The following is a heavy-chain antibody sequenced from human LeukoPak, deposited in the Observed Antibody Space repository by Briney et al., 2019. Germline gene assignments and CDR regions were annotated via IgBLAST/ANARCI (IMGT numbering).Heavy chain of an antibody. J-gene: IGHJ4*02. D-gene: IGHD4-17*01. CDR1: GGSFSGYY. CDR2: INPSGST. Sequence: SETLSLTCAVYGGSFSGYYWSWIRQSPGKGLEWIGEINPSGSTAYNPSLKSRVTISLDTSKNQFSLNLSSVTAADTAVYYCARRVRSGDYRLDHWGQGTLVTVSS. V-gene: IGHV4-34*01. CDR3: ARRVRSGDYRLDH.